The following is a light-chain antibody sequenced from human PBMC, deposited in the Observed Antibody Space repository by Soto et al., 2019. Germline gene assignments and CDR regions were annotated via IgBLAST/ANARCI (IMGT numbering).Light chain of an antibody. Sequence: QSVLTQPASVSDSPGQSITISCTGTSSDVGGSNFVSWYQQHPGKPPKLIIYDVANRPSGVSNRFSGSKSGSTASLIISRLQTEDEADYCCVSYTSSTTYVFGTGTKV. V-gene: IGLV2-14*03. CDR2: DVA. CDR3: VSYTSSTTYV. J-gene: IGLJ1*01. CDR1: SSDVGGSNF.